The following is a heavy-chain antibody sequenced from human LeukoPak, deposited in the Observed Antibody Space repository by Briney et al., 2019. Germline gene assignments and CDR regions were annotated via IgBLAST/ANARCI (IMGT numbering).Heavy chain of an antibody. V-gene: IGHV4-39*07. CDR1: GGSISSSSYY. Sequence: PSETLSLTCTVSGGSISSSSYYWGWIRQPPGKGLEWIGSIYYSGSTYYNPSLKSRVTISVDTSKNQFSLKLSSVTAADTAVYYCAREGDALKGNAFDIWGQGTMVTVSS. CDR3: AREGDALKGNAFDI. J-gene: IGHJ3*02. CDR2: IYYSGST. D-gene: IGHD2-21*01.